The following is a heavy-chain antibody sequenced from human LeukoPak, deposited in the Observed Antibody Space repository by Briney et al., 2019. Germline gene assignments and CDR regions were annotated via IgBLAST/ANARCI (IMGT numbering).Heavy chain of an antibody. V-gene: IGHV3-21*01. J-gene: IGHJ3*02. CDR2: IDTSGSYI. D-gene: IGHD3-10*01. CDR1: GFTFSTYS. CDR3: ARGRSITLLRGVAMSDGFDI. Sequence: PGGSLRLSCAASGFTFSTYSMNWVRQAPGKGLEWVSFIDTSGSYIYYGDSMKGRFTISRDNAKNSLYLQMNGLRAEDTAVYYCARGRSITLLRGVAMSDGFDIWGQGAMVTVSS.